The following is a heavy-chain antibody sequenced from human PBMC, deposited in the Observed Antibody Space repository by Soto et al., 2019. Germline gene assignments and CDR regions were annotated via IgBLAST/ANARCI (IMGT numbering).Heavy chain of an antibody. V-gene: IGHV3-23*01. D-gene: IGHD3-10*01. CDR2: LTGSSSNI. CDR1: GFSFRNYA. J-gene: IGHJ4*02. CDR3: ANGRATYGLLTHDY. Sequence: PGGSLRLSCAASGFSFRNYAMSWVRQAPGKGLEWISTLTGSSSNIYYADSVKGRFAISRDNSRNTLYLQMNSLTAEDTAVYHCANGRATYGLLTHDYWGQGTLVTVSS.